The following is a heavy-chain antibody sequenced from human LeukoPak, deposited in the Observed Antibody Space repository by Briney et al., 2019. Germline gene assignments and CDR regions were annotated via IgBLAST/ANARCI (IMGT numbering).Heavy chain of an antibody. J-gene: IGHJ4*02. CDR2: SGFTGDT. D-gene: IGHD2-8*02. V-gene: IGHV3-13*01. CDR1: GFIFRNYD. Sequence: GGSLRLSCAAPGFIFRNYDIYWVRQVTGKGLEWVSISGFTGDTNYAASVKGRFTVSRENAKNSLFLQMDSLRVGDTAIYYCARVNCTGGNCFFDYWGQGTLVTVSS. CDR3: ARVNCTGGNCFFDY.